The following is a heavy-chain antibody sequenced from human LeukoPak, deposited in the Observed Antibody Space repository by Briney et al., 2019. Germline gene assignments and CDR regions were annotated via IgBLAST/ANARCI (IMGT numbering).Heavy chain of an antibody. CDR1: GYMFTTYG. D-gene: IGHD2-21*01. V-gene: IGHV1-18*01. CDR2: INTYNGNT. CDR3: AREVVLNAAYCVDGCSSAQFFDH. J-gene: IGHJ4*02. Sequence: ASVKVSCKASGYMFTTYGISWVRQAPGHGLEWMGWINTYNGNTNYPQRFQGRVTVTSATSTTTPSLVLTSLTSDDTAMYYCAREVVLNAAYCVDGCSSAQFFDHWGQGTLVTVSS.